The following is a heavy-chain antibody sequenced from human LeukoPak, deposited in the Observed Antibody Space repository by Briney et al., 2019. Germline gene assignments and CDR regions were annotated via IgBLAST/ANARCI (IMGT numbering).Heavy chain of an antibody. J-gene: IGHJ2*01. CDR1: GVTLSTYA. Sequence: GGSLRLPCAASGVTLSTYAMSWARQAPGKGLEWVSGISSSGSGDNTYYADSVKGRFTISRDSSKNTLFLHMNTLGAEDTAIYYCAKDRTVGASYWYFDLWGRGTLVTVSS. CDR2: ISSSGSGDNT. CDR3: AKDRTVGASYWYFDL. D-gene: IGHD1-26*01. V-gene: IGHV3-23*01.